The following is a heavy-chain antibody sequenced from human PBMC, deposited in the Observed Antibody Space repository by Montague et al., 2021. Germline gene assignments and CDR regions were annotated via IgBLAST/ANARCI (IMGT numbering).Heavy chain of an antibody. D-gene: IGHD3-10*01. CDR1: GDSVSNNNAA. CDR2: TYYRPTWYT. J-gene: IGHJ5*01. Sequence: CAISGDSVSNNNAAWNWIRESPSRGLEWLVRTYYRPTWYTDYAVSVKGRIAINPDTSKNQFSPQLNSVTPEDTAVYYCAREGVGDLLFSFDSWGQGTLVTVSS. V-gene: IGHV6-1*01. CDR3: AREGVGDLLFSFDS.